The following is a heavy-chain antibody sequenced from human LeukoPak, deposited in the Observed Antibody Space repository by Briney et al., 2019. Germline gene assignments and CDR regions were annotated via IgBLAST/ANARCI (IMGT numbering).Heavy chain of an antibody. CDR1: GGSFSGYY. CDR3: ARDAASRENYFDY. V-gene: IGHV4-34*01. D-gene: IGHD6-25*01. CDR2: INHSGST. J-gene: IGHJ4*02. Sequence: SETLSLTCAVYGGSFSGYYWSWIRQPPGKGLEWIGEINHSGSTNYNPSLKSRVTISVDTSKNQFSLKLSSVTAADTAVYYCARDAASRENYFDYWGQGTLVTVSS.